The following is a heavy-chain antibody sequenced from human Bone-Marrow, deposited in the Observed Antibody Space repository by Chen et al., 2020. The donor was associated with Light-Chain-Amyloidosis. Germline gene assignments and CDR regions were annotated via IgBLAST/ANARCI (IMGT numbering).Heavy chain of an antibody. CDR1: GFTFSNYW. CDR3: ARDYLSSGSGSYWYDC. Sequence: EVQLVESGGGLVQPGGSLRLSCAASGFTFSNYWMAWVRQAPGKGLEWVAYINQDGGEKYYLDSVKGRFTISRDNAKNSLYLQLNSLRAEDTAVYSCARDYLSSGSGSYWYDCWGQGTLVTVSS. CDR2: INQDGGEK. J-gene: IGHJ4*02. V-gene: IGHV3-7*01. D-gene: IGHD3-10*01.